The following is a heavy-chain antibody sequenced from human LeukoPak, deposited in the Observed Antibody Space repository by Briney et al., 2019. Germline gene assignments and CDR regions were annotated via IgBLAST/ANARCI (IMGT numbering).Heavy chain of an antibody. CDR3: ARSRHTVAGNNWFDP. D-gene: IGHD6-19*01. V-gene: IGHV3-53*01. CDR1: GFTFSSYA. J-gene: IGHJ5*02. CDR2: IYSGGST. Sequence: GGSLRLSCAASGFTFSSYAMSWVRQAPGKGLEWVSVIYSGGSTYYADSVKGRFTISRDNSKNTLYLQMNSLRAEDTAVYYCARSRHTVAGNNWFDPWGQGTLVTVSS.